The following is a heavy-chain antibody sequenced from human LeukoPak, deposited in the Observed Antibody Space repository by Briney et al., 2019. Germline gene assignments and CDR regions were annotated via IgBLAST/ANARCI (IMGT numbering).Heavy chain of an antibody. Sequence: ASVKVSCKASGYTFTTYGINWVRQAPGQGLEWMGWISAYNGNTNYAQKLQGRVTMTTDTSTSTAYMELRSLRSDDTAVYYCAREYIVGATIYYFDYWGQGTLVTVSS. CDR3: AREYIVGATIYYFDY. CDR1: GYTFTTYG. D-gene: IGHD1-26*01. CDR2: ISAYNGNT. J-gene: IGHJ4*02. V-gene: IGHV1-18*01.